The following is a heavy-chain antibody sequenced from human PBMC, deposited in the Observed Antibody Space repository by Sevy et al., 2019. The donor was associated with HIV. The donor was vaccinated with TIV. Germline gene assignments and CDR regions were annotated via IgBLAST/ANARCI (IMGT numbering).Heavy chain of an antibody. D-gene: IGHD5-18*01. Sequence: SETLSLTCTVSGGTISSYYWSWIRQPPGKGLEWIGDIYYSGSTNYNPSLKSRVTISVDMSKNQFSLKLSSGTAADTAVYYCARGQVGGYSYGFFDYWGQGTLVTVSS. CDR3: ARGQVGGYSYGFFDY. J-gene: IGHJ4*02. CDR1: GGTISSYY. CDR2: IYYSGST. V-gene: IGHV4-59*01.